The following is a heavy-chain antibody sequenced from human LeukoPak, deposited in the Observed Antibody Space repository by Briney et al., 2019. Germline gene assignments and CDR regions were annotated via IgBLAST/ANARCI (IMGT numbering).Heavy chain of an antibody. CDR1: GFTFSSHA. Sequence: GGSLRLSCAASGFTFSSHAMSWVRQAPGKGLEYVSAISSNGGSTYYADSVKGRFTISRDNSKNTLYLQMSSLRAEDTAVYYCVKASYCSGGSCYYELDYWGQGTLVTVSS. D-gene: IGHD2-15*01. CDR3: VKASYCSGGSCYYELDY. CDR2: ISSNGGST. J-gene: IGHJ4*02. V-gene: IGHV3-64D*06.